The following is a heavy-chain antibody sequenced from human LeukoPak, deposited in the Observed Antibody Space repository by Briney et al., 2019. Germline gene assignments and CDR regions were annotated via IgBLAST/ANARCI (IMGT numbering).Heavy chain of an antibody. V-gene: IGHV4-34*01. CDR1: GGSFRGYY. CDR2: INNSGGT. CDR3: ARTYNSDYVSGIYRRGPYYFDY. Sequence: WETLSLTCAVYGGSFRGYYWSWIRQPPGKGLEWIGEINNSGGTNYNPSLKRRVTKSVRKSKNNFSLKQISGQPADHAVIYCARTYNSDYVSGIYRRGPYYFDYCGEGNLFTVSP. J-gene: IGHJ4*02. D-gene: IGHD3-16*02.